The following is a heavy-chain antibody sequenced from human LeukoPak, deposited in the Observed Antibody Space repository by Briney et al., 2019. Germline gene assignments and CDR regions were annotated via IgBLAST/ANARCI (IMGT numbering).Heavy chain of an antibody. V-gene: IGHV3-21*01. CDR1: GFNFVNTW. Sequence: GGSLRLSCAASGFNFVNTWMHWVRQAPGKGLEWVSLISRSTNYIYYADSVKGRSTISRDNSKNTLYLKMNSLRAEDTAVYYCAKGHGWEASYYYYYMDVWGKGTTVTISS. J-gene: IGHJ6*03. CDR2: ISRSTNYI. CDR3: AKGHGWEASYYYYYMDV. D-gene: IGHD1-26*01.